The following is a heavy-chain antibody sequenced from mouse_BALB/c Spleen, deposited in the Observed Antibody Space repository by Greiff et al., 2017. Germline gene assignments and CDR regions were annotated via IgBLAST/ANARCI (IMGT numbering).Heavy chain of an antibody. CDR3: ARAIYYGNYAWFAY. CDR1: GFSLTSYG. CDR2: IWAGGST. J-gene: IGHJ3*01. V-gene: IGHV2-9*02. D-gene: IGHD2-1*01. Sequence: VQVVESGPGLVAPSQSLSITCTVSGFSLTSYGVHWVRQPPGKGLEWLGVIWAGGSTNYNSALMSRLSISKDNSKSQVFLKMNSLQTDDTAMYYCARAIYYGNYAWFAYWGQGTLVTVSA.